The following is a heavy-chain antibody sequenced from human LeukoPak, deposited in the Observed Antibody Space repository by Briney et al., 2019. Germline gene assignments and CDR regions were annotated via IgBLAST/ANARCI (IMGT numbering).Heavy chain of an antibody. D-gene: IGHD3-22*01. CDR1: GGTISSSGYY. CDR3: AREARLLPIVH. J-gene: IGHJ4*02. V-gene: IGHV4-31*03. CDR2: SYYSGST. Sequence: SETLSLTCTVSGGTISSSGYYWSWIRQYPGKGLEWIGYSYYSGSTYYNPSLKSRVTISVDTSKNQFSLKLSSVTAADTAVYYCAREARLLPIVHWGQGTLVTVSS.